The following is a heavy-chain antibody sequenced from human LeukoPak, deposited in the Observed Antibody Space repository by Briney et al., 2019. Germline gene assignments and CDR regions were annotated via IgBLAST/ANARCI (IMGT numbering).Heavy chain of an antibody. Sequence: GESLKISCKGSGYSFSSYWIGWVRQMPGKGLEWMAIIYPGDSNTRYSPSFQGQVTISADKSISTAHLQWSSLKASDTAIYYCVRQQTASFSFDYWGQGTLVTVSS. J-gene: IGHJ4*02. CDR2: IYPGDSNT. V-gene: IGHV5-51*01. CDR1: GYSFSSYW. CDR3: VRQQTASFSFDY.